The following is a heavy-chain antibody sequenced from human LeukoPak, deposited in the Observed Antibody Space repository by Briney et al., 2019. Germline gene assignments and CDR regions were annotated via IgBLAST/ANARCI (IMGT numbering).Heavy chain of an antibody. CDR3: VRGLSGPVDH. J-gene: IGHJ4*02. Sequence: PGGSLRLSCAASGFTFSSYWMHWVRQAPGKGLVRVSRINSDGSYTTYADSVKGRFTISRDNARNTLYLQMNSLRDEDTAVYYCVRGLSGPVDHWGQGTLVTVSS. CDR1: GFTFSSYW. D-gene: IGHD2-15*01. CDR2: INSDGSYT. V-gene: IGHV3-74*01.